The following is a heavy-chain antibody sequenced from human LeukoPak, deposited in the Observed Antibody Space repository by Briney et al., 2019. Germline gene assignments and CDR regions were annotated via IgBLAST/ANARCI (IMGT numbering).Heavy chain of an antibody. Sequence: PSETLSLTCTVSGGSISSSSYYWGWIRQPPGKGLEWIGSIYYSGSTYYNPSLKSRVTISVDTSKNQFSLKLSSVTAADTAVYYCAREGLWFGELLFFDYWGQGTLVTVSS. CDR1: GGSISSSSYY. CDR2: IYYSGST. CDR3: AREGLWFGELLFFDY. V-gene: IGHV4-39*07. D-gene: IGHD3-10*01. J-gene: IGHJ4*02.